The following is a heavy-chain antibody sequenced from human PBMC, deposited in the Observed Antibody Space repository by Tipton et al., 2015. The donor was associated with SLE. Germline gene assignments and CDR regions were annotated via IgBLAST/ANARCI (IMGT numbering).Heavy chain of an antibody. J-gene: IGHJ4*02. Sequence: TLSLTCTVSGGSISSSSYYWGWIRQPQGKGLEWIGRLSYSGSTYYYPSLQSRVTISVATSKYQFSLKLSSVTAADTAVYYCARQKRGVATITGVWYWCQGTLVTVSS. CDR2: LSYSGST. CDR3: ARQKRGVATITGVWY. V-gene: IGHV4-39*01. CDR1: GGSISSSSYY. D-gene: IGHD5-12*01.